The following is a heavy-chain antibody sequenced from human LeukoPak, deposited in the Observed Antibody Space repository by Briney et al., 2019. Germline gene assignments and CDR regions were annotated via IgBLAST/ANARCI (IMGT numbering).Heavy chain of an antibody. J-gene: IGHJ4*02. CDR3: ARQYYDRTGYYYFDY. CDR2: MYYSGST. CDR1: GDAITGSSYY. Sequence: SSETLSLTCTVSGDAITGSSYYWGWIRQPPGKGLEWIGSMYYSGSTYSNPSLKSRVTMSADTSKNQFSLKLSSVSAADTAEYYCARQYYDRTGYYYFDYWDQGTLVSVSS. V-gene: IGHV4-39*01. D-gene: IGHD3-22*01.